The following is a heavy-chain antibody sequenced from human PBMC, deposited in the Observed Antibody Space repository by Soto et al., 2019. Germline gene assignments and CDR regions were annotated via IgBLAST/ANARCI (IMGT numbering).Heavy chain of an antibody. D-gene: IGHD2-2*01. CDR2: TSVSGANT. V-gene: IGHV3-23*01. CDR3: ATGSSSSHYPTYYFYNMDV. J-gene: IGHJ6*03. Sequence: LLESGGGLAQPGGALSLSCAGSGLAFSIYNMNWVRLAPGKGLEWVLATSVSGANTYYADSVKGRFTISRDNSKNTLFRKRESLRPETTAVYYCATGSSSSHYPTYYFYNMDVWGKGTTVTVS. CDR1: GLAFSIYN.